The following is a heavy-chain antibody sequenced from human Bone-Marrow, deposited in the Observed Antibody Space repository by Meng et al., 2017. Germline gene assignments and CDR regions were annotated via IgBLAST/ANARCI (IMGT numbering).Heavy chain of an antibody. CDR1: GYTFTSYD. CDR3: ARGLLAYSYSRSWYGEDAFDI. Sequence: ASVKVSCKASGYTFTSYDINWVRQATGQGLEWMGWMNPNSGNTVYAQKFQGRVTITRNTSISTAYMELSSLRSEDTAVYYCARGLLAYSYSRSWYGEDAFDIWGQGTMVTVSS. D-gene: IGHD6-13*01. CDR2: MNPNSGNT. V-gene: IGHV1-8*03. J-gene: IGHJ3*02.